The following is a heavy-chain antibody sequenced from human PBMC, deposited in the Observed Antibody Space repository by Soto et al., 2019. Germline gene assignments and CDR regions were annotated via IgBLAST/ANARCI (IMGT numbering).Heavy chain of an antibody. D-gene: IGHD2-2*01. CDR1: GYSFTSYW. V-gene: IGHV5-51*01. J-gene: IGHJ6*02. Sequence: GESLKISCXGSGYSFTSYWIGWVRQMPGKGLEWMGIIYPGDSDTRYSPSFQGQVTISADKSISTAYLQWSSLKASDTAMYYCARRRRRYCSSTSCRDYYYGMDVWGQGTTVTVSS. CDR3: ARRRRRYCSSTSCRDYYYGMDV. CDR2: IYPGDSDT.